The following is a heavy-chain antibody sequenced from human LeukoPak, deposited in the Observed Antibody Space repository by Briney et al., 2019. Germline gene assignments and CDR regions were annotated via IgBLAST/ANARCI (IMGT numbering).Heavy chain of an antibody. CDR1: GFTFSSYG. CDR3: ARGYGSASVDY. V-gene: IGHV3-30*03. J-gene: IGHJ4*02. Sequence: SGGSLRLSCAASGFTFSSYGMHWVRQAPGKGLEWVADISYDGSNKYYADSVKGRFTISRDNYKNTLYLQTNSLRTEDTATYFCARGYGSASVDYWGQGTPVTVSS. D-gene: IGHD6-25*01. CDR2: ISYDGSNK.